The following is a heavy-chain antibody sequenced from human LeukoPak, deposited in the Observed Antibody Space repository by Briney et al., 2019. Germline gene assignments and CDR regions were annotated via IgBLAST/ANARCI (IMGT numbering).Heavy chain of an antibody. CDR2: INPNSGGT. CDR3: ARSFRTGIVATFDY. J-gene: IGHJ4*02. Sequence: GASVKVSCKASGYTFTGYYMHWVRQAPGQGLEWMGWINPNSGGTNYAQKFQGRVTMTRDTSISTAYMELSRLRSDDTAVYYCARSFRTGIVATFDYWGQGTLVTVSS. CDR1: GYTFTGYY. D-gene: IGHD5-12*01. V-gene: IGHV1-2*02.